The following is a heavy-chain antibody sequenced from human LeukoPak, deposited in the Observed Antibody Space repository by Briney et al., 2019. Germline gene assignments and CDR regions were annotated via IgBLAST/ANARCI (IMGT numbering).Heavy chain of an antibody. Sequence: GESLKISCKGSGYTFTNYWIGWVRQMPGKGLEWMGIIWPSESDTRSSPSFQGQVTISANKSINTAYLQWSSLKASDTAIYFCARRISGYYIDYWGQGTLVTVSS. D-gene: IGHD1-26*01. CDR1: GYTFTNYW. CDR3: ARRISGYYIDY. CDR2: IWPSESDT. J-gene: IGHJ4*02. V-gene: IGHV5-51*01.